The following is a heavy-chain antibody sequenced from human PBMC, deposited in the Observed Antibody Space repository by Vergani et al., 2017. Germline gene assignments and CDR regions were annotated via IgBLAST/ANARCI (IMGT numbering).Heavy chain of an antibody. CDR2: IHYSENT. V-gene: IGHV4-59*08. D-gene: IGHD3-16*01. Sequence: QVQLQESGPGLVKSSETLSLTCSVSFDSIRNLYCNWIRQPPGKGLEWIGSIHYSENTNYNPSLKTRVTISVDTSKNQFSLRLTSVTAADTAAYYCARGTFKYFYEIWGGYPLGSLDYWGQGTLVTVSS. CDR3: ARGTFKYFYEIWGGYPLGSLDY. J-gene: IGHJ4*02. CDR1: FDSIRNLY.